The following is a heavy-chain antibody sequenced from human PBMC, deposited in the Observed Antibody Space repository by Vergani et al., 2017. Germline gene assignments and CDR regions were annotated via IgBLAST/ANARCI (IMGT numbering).Heavy chain of an antibody. CDR2: TGSSGSSI. CDR3: ARERYYYGMDV. CDR1: GFTFDDYG. V-gene: IGHV3-48*01. Sequence: EVQLVESGGGVVRPGGSLRLSCAASGFTFDDYGMSWVRQAPGKGLEWVSYTGSSGSSISYADSVKGRFTISRDKAKNSLYLQMNSLRAEDTAVYYCARERYYYGMDVWGQGTTVTVSS. J-gene: IGHJ6*02.